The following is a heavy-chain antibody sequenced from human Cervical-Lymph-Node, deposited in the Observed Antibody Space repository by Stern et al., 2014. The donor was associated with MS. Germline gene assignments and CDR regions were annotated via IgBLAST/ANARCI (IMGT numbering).Heavy chain of an antibody. V-gene: IGHV3-7*01. Sequence: EVQLVESGGGLVQPGGSLRLSCVASGFTFSSFPMTWVRQVPGKGLEWVASIKHDGSDQFYVDSVKGRFTISRDNANNALYLNMNSLRAEDTAFYYCAKMTLTRSTGYWGQGILVTVSS. CDR1: GFTFSSFP. CDR3: AKMTLTRSTGY. J-gene: IGHJ4*02. D-gene: IGHD1-1*01. CDR2: IKHDGSDQ.